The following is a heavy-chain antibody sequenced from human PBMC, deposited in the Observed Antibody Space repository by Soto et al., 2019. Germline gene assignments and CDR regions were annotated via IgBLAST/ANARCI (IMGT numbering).Heavy chain of an antibody. CDR1: GYTFANYY. CDR2: INPSGGAT. D-gene: IGHD3-16*01. Sequence: QVRLVQSGPEVQKPGASVKFSCKASGYTFANYYVHWVRQAPGQGLEWMGKINPSGGATTYAQKFQGRVTITLDASATSVYMEMRSLSDDDTAVYYCAKQTVELSLGGFDPWGQGTRVTVSS. V-gene: IGHV1-46*01. CDR3: AKQTVELSLGGFDP. J-gene: IGHJ5*02.